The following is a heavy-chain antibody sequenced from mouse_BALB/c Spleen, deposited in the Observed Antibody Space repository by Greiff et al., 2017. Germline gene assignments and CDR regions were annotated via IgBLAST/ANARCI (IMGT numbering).Heavy chain of an antibody. J-gene: IGHJ2*01. CDR2: ISYDGSN. CDR1: GYSITSGYY. CDR3: ARDEYGNFYFDY. D-gene: IGHD2-10*02. Sequence: EVKLEESGPGLVKPSQSLSLTCSVTGYSITSGYYWNWIRQFPGNKLEWMGYISYDGSNNYNPSLKNRISITRDTSKNQFFLKLNSVTTEDTATYYCARDEYGNFYFDYWGQGTTLTVSS. V-gene: IGHV3-6*02.